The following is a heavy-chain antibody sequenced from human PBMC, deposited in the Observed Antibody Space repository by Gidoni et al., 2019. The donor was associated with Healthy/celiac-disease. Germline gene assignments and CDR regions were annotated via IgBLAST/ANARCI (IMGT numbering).Heavy chain of an antibody. J-gene: IGHJ4*02. V-gene: IGHV3-30-3*01. CDR2: ISYDGSNK. D-gene: IGHD5-12*01. CDR3: ARVRRRWLQFGTFDY. CDR1: GFTFSSYA. Sequence: QVQLVESGGGVVQPGRSLRLPCAASGFTFSSYAMHWVRQAPGKGLEWVAVISYDGSNKYYADSVKGRFTISRDNSKNTLYLQMNSLRAEDTAVYYCARVRRRWLQFGTFDYWGQGTLVTVSS.